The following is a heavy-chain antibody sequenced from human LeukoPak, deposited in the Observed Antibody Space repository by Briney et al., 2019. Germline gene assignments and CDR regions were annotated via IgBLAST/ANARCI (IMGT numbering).Heavy chain of an antibody. CDR3: AKEAHSSGWYYFDH. J-gene: IGHJ4*02. CDR2: ISSSGSTI. CDR1: GFTFSDYY. V-gene: IGHV3-11*01. Sequence: PGGSLRLSCAASGFTFSDYYMSWIRQAPGKGLEWVSYISSSGSTIYYADSVKGRFTISRDNSKNTLYLQMNSLRAEDTAVYYCAKEAHSSGWYYFDHWGQGTLVTVSS. D-gene: IGHD6-19*01.